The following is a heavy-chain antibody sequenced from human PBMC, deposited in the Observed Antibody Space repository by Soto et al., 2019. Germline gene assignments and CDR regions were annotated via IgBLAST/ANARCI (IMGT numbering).Heavy chain of an antibody. J-gene: IGHJ4*02. Sequence: PSETLSLTCAVYGGSFSGYYWSWIRQPPGKGLEWIGEINHSGSTNYNPSLKSRVTISVDTSKNQFSLKLSSVTAADTAVYYCARGRLEHCSSTSCYVTHFFDYWGQGTLVTVSS. D-gene: IGHD2-2*01. CDR1: GGSFSGYY. CDR2: INHSGST. CDR3: ARGRLEHCSSTSCYVTHFFDY. V-gene: IGHV4-34*01.